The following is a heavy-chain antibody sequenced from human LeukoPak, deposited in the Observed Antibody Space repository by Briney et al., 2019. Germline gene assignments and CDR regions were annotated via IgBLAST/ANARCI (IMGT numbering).Heavy chain of an antibody. CDR3: ARGGYCSSTSCAPGDY. CDR1: GFTFSSYS. CDR2: ISSSSSYI. D-gene: IGHD2-2*01. J-gene: IGHJ4*02. V-gene: IGHV3-21*01. Sequence: PGGSLRLSCAASGFTFSSYSMNWVRQAPGKGLEWVSSISSSSSYIYYADSVKGRSTISRDNAKNSLYLQMNSLRAEDTAVYYCARGGYCSSTSCAPGDYWGQGTLVTVSS.